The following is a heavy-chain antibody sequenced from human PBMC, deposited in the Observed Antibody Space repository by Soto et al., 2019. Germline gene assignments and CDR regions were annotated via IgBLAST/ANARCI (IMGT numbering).Heavy chain of an antibody. CDR1: GGSISIGDYY. CDR2: IYYSGST. Sequence: SGTLSLTFNVCGGSISIGDYYWSWIRQPPGKGLEWIGFIYYSGSTNYNPSLKSRVTISVDSSKNQISLKLTSVTAADTAVYYCARERPIAVPVFDHWGQGTLVTVSS. D-gene: IGHD6-19*01. V-gene: IGHV4-61*08. CDR3: ARERPIAVPVFDH. J-gene: IGHJ4*02.